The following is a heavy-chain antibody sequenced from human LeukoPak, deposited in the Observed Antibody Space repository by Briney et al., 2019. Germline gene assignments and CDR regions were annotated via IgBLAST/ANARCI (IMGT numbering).Heavy chain of an antibody. D-gene: IGHD3-22*01. CDR2: FYRGIST. Sequence: SGGSLRPSCAASGFTVSSNYMSWVRQAPGKGLEWVSSFYRGISTYYADSVKGRFTTSRDHSKNTVYLQMDSLRPEDTAVYYCARYYDSSGYTQGAFDIWGQGTMVTVS. CDR1: GFTVSSNY. J-gene: IGHJ3*02. CDR3: ARYYDSSGYTQGAFDI. V-gene: IGHV3-66*02.